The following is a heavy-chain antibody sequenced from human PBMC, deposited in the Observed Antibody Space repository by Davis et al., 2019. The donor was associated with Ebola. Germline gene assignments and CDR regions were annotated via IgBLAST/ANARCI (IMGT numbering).Heavy chain of an antibody. V-gene: IGHV3-48*02. J-gene: IGHJ3*01. CDR3: ARKFATAPAV. CDR1: GFTFSNAW. D-gene: IGHD2-21*02. Sequence: PGGSLRLSCAASGFTFSNAWMSWVRQAPGKGLEWVSWISGSGDTRYYADSVKGRFTIFRDDAKNSLYLQMNSLKDEDTAVYYCARKFATAPAVWGQGTMVIVSS. CDR2: ISGSGDTR.